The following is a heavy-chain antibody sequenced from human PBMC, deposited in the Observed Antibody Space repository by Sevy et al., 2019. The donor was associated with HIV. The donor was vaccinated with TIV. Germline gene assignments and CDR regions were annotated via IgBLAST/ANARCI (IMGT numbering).Heavy chain of an antibody. J-gene: IGHJ5*02. D-gene: IGHD2-15*01. Sequence: ASVKVSCKVSGYTLTKLSIHWVRQAPGKGLEWMGDFDPQDGETIYAERFQGRLTMTADTSTDTAYMELSSLTSEDTAVYYCATVGLRYYSGASSYEGDWFDPWGQGTLVTVSS. CDR2: FDPQDGET. CDR1: GYTLTKLS. V-gene: IGHV1-24*01. CDR3: ATVGLRYYSGASSYEGDWFDP.